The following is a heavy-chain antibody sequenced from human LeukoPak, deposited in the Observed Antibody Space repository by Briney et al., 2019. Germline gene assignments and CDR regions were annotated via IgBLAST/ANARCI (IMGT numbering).Heavy chain of an antibody. J-gene: IGHJ4*02. D-gene: IGHD3-9*01. V-gene: IGHV4-34*08. CDR2: INYSGST. CDR3: ACLRYFDWLLQTPDY. Sequence: PGGSLRLSCAASGFTFSSYAMSWIRQPPGKGLEWIGEINYSGSTNYNPSLKSRVTISVDTSKNQFSLKLSSVTAADTAVYYCACLRYFDWLLQTPDYWGQGTLVTVSS. CDR1: GFTFSSYA.